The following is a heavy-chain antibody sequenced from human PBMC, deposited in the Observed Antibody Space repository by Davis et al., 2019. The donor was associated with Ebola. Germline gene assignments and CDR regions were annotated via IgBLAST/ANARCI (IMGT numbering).Heavy chain of an antibody. V-gene: IGHV3-53*01. CDR1: GFTVSSNY. D-gene: IGHD5-24*01. CDR2: IYNGGST. Sequence: GESLKISCAASGFTVSSNYMSWVRQAPGKGLEWVSVIYNGGSTYYADSVKGRFTISRDNAKNSLYLQMNSLRAEDAAVYYCARERWLQLSTYYFDYWGQGTLVTVSS. J-gene: IGHJ4*02. CDR3: ARERWLQLSTYYFDY.